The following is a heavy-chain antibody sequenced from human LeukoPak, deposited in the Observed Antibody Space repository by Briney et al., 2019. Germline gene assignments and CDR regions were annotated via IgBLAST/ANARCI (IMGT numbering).Heavy chain of an antibody. CDR2: IYISGST. CDR1: GFTVSNNY. D-gene: IGHD5-18*01. CDR3: ARADWDTAMIDY. J-gene: IGHJ4*02. V-gene: IGHV3-66*01. Sequence: GGSLRLSCAASGFTVSNNYMSWVRQAPGKGLEWVSIIYISGSTYHEDSVRGRFTISRDNSNNTLYLQMNSLRAEDTAVYYCARADWDTAMIDYWGQGTLVTVSS.